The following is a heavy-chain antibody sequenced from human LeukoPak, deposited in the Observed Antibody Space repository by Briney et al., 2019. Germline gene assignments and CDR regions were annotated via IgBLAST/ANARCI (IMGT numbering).Heavy chain of an antibody. D-gene: IGHD4-17*01. Sequence: PSETLSLTCAVYGGSFSNYYWSWIRQPAGKGLEWIGRIYPSGSTNSNPSLTSRVTMSVDTSKNQFSLKLRSVTAADTAVYYCTRESIYGDSDYWGQGTLVTVSS. CDR2: IYPSGST. CDR3: TRESIYGDSDY. V-gene: IGHV4-4*07. J-gene: IGHJ4*02. CDR1: GGSFSNYY.